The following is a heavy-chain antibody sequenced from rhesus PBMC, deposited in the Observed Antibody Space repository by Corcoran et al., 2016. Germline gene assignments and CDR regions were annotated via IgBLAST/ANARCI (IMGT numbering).Heavy chain of an antibody. CDR1: GSSISRTYY. Sequence: QVQLQESGPGLVKPSETLSLTCAVSGSSISRTYYWTWIRQPPGKGLEGIGSIDGRGGSNTRHPTLKSRVTLSGDTSKNQVSLKLNSVTAADTSVYYCAGDALDAWGKGVVVIVSS. V-gene: IGHV4S14*01. CDR3: AGDALDA. J-gene: IGHJ6*01. CDR2: IDGRGGSN.